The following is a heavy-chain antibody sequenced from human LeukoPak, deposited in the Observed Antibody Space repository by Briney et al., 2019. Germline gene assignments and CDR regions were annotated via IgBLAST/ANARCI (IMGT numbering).Heavy chain of an antibody. V-gene: IGHV3-30*02. CDR1: GFTFSSYG. CDR3: AKDKSSTIPYYFDY. J-gene: IGHJ4*02. D-gene: IGHD2-2*01. CDR2: IRYDGTNK. Sequence: GGSLRLSCAASGFTFSSYGMHWVRQAPDKGLEWAAFIRYDGTNKYYADSVKGRFTISRDNSKNMLYLQMNSLRAEDTAVYYCAKDKSSTIPYYFDYWGQGTLVTVSS.